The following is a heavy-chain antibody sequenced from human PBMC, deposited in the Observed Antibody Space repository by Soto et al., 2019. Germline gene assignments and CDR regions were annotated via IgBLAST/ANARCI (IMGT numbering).Heavy chain of an antibody. CDR3: ARTPYDNYGRGFDH. CDR1: GFTFTTYA. CDR2: LSASGDST. Sequence: PGGSLRLSCAASGFTFTTYAMSWVRQAPGKGLEWVAALSASGDSTYYADSVKGRFTISRDKSQKTLYLQMNSMSDEDTAVYFCARTPYDNYGRGFDHWGKGNLVTVSS. V-gene: IGHV3-23*01. D-gene: IGHD4-17*01. J-gene: IGHJ4*02.